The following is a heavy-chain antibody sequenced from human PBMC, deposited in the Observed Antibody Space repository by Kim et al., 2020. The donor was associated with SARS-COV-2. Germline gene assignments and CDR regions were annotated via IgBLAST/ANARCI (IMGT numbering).Heavy chain of an antibody. V-gene: IGHV3-21*01. J-gene: IGHJ4*02. CDR1: GFTFSSYS. CDR3: ARDLWLSGGDYFDY. Sequence: GGSLRLSCAASGFTFSSYSMNWVRQAPGKGLEWVSSISSSSSYIYYADSVKGRFTISRDNAKNSLYLQMNSLRAEDTAVYYCARDLWLSGGDYFDYWGQGTLVTVSS. D-gene: IGHD1-26*01. CDR2: ISSSSSYI.